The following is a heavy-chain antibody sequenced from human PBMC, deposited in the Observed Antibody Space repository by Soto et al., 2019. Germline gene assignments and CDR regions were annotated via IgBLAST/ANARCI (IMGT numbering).Heavy chain of an antibody. CDR2: VYYSGST. CDR3: ARDILTGRMGMDV. J-gene: IGHJ6*02. CDR1: GGFIISDY. V-gene: IGHV4-59*01. D-gene: IGHD3-9*01. Sequence: SETLSLTCTVSGGFIISDYWIWIRQPPGQGLEWIGYVYYSGSTNYNPSLRSRVTISLDTSKKQFSLKLSSVTAADTAVYYCARDILTGRMGMDVWGQGTTVTVSS.